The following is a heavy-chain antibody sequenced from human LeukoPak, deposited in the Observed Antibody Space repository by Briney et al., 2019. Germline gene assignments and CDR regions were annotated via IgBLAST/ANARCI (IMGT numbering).Heavy chain of an antibody. CDR1: GFTFSSYT. D-gene: IGHD3-3*01. CDR3: TAHSTEWSFDY. V-gene: IGHV3-15*01. Sequence: NAGGSLRLSCAASGFTFSSYTMSWVRQAPGKGLEWVGRIKSETDGGTTDYAAPVKGRFTISRDDSKNTLYLQMNSLKTEDTAVYYCTAHSTEWSFDYWGQGTLVTVSS. J-gene: IGHJ4*02. CDR2: IKSETDGGTT.